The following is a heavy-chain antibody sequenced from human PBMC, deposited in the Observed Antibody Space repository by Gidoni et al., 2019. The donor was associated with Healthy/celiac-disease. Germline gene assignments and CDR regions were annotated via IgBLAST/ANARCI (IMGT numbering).Heavy chain of an antibody. Sequence: QVQLQQWGAGLLKPSETLSLTCAVYGGSFSGYYWSWIRQPPGKGLEWMGEINHSGSTNYNPSLKSRVTISVDTSKNQFSLKLSSVTAADTAVYYCARGRITMVRGRPFDIWGQGTMVTVSS. CDR1: GGSFSGYY. CDR2: INHSGST. J-gene: IGHJ3*02. D-gene: IGHD3-10*01. V-gene: IGHV4-34*01. CDR3: ARGRITMVRGRPFDI.